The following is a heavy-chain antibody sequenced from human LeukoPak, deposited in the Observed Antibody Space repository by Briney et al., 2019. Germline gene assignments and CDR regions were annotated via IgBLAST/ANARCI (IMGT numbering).Heavy chain of an antibody. CDR3: ARARWTSTVTTYYLDY. D-gene: IGHD4-17*01. CDR1: GYTFTDYA. V-gene: IGHV1-3*01. CDR2: INAGNGKT. Sequence: ASVKVSCKASGYTFTDYAVQWVRQAPGQRLEWMGWINAGNGKTKYPQKFQDRVTITRDTSATTAYLDLSSLRSEDTAVYYCARARWTSTVTTYYLDYWGQGTLVTVSS. J-gene: IGHJ4*02.